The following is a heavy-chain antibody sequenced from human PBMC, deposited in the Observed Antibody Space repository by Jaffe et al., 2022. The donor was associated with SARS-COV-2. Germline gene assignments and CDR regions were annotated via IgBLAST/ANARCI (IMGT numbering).Heavy chain of an antibody. CDR1: GGSISSSSYY. D-gene: IGHD6-19*01. V-gene: IGHV4-39*01. CDR2: IYYSGST. J-gene: IGHJ4*02. CDR3: ARHTIAVADQFDY. Sequence: QLQLQESGPGLVKPSETLSLTCTVSGGSISSSSYYWGWIRQPPGKGLEWIGSIYYSGSTYYNPSLKSRVTISVDTSKNQFSLKLSSVTAADTAVYYCARHTIAVADQFDYWGQGTLVTVSS.